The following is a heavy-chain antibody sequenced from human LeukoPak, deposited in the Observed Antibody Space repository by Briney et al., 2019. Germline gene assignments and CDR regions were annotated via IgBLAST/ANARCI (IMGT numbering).Heavy chain of an antibody. J-gene: IGHJ6*03. V-gene: IGHV3-20*04. D-gene: IGHD5-12*01. Sequence: GGSLRLSCAASGFTFDDYGMSWVRHAPGKGLEWVSGINWNGGSTGYADSVKGRFTISRDNAKNSLYLQMNSLRAEDTALYYCARRGYSGYDYSYYYYYMDVWGKGTTVTVSS. CDR2: INWNGGST. CDR1: GFTFDDYG. CDR3: ARRGYSGYDYSYYYYYMDV.